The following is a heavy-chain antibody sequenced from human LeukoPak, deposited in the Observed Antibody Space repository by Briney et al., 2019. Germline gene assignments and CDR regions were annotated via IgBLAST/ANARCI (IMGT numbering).Heavy chain of an antibody. CDR1: GYTFTFYA. Sequence: ASVKVSCKASGYTFTFYAMHWVRQAPGQRLEWMGWINIGNGNTKYSQKFQGRVTITRDTSATTTYMELSTLRSEDTAVYYCGRELRSGGLDYWGQGTLVTVSS. CDR3: GRELRSGGLDY. J-gene: IGHJ4*02. D-gene: IGHD2-15*01. CDR2: INIGNGNT. V-gene: IGHV1-3*04.